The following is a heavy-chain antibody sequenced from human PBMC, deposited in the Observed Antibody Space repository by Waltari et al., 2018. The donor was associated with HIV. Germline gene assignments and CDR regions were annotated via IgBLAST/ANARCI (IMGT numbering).Heavy chain of an antibody. CDR3: ARGKGIAVAGTGYYFDY. V-gene: IGHV4-34*01. D-gene: IGHD6-19*01. J-gene: IGHJ4*02. CDR2: INHSGST. Sequence: QVQLQQWGAGLLKPSETLSLTCAVYGGSFSGYYWSWIRQPPGKGLEWIGEINHSGSTNYNPSLKSRVTISVDTSKNQFSLKLSSVTAADTAVYYCARGKGIAVAGTGYYFDYWGQGTLVTVSS. CDR1: GGSFSGYY.